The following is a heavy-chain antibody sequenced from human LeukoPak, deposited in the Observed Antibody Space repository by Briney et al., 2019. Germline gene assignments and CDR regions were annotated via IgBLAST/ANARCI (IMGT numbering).Heavy chain of an antibody. CDR2: ISWNSGSI. J-gene: IGHJ6*02. CDR1: GFTFDDYA. Sequence: GGSLRLSCAASGFTFDDYAMHWVRQVPGKGLEWVSGISWNSGSIHYSDSVKGRITISRDNSKNTLYLQMNSLRAEDTAVYYCAKGFSRGYYYDSSGYYPKDYYYYGMDVWGQGTTVTVSS. V-gene: IGHV3-9*01. CDR3: AKGFSRGYYYDSSGYYPKDYYYYGMDV. D-gene: IGHD3-22*01.